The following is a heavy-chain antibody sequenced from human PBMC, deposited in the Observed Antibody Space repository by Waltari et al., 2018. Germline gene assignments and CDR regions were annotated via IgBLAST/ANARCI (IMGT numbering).Heavy chain of an antibody. V-gene: IGHV4-59*01. CDR3: ARGGVRGVISYYFDY. Sequence: QVQLQESGPGLVKPSETLSLTCTVSGGSISSYYWSWIRQPPGKGLEWIGYIYYSGSTNYNPSLKSRVTISVDTSKTQFSLKLSSVTAADTAVYYCARGGVRGVISYYFDYWGQGTLVTVSS. J-gene: IGHJ4*02. D-gene: IGHD3-10*01. CDR2: IYYSGST. CDR1: GGSISSYY.